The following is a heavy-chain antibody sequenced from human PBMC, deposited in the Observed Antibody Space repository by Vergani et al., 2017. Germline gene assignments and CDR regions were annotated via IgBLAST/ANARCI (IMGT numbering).Heavy chain of an antibody. J-gene: IGHJ4*02. CDR3: TKGSRGYTGYFFDY. CDR1: GFSFPGYA. CDR2: VSGSSATP. D-gene: IGHD5-12*01. Sequence: EVQLLESGGDLVQPGGSLRLSCEASGFSFPGYAMSWVRQAPGKGLEWVSSVSGSSATPYYADFGKGRFIISRDNSKNTLHLQMNSLRADDTAVYYCTKGSRGYTGYFFDYWGQGTLATVSS. V-gene: IGHV3-23*01.